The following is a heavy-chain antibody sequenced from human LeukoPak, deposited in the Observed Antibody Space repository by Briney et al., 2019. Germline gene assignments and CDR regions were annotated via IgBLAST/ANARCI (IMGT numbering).Heavy chain of an antibody. CDR2: ISFDGSNK. CDR3: AKTGGQWLVLYDY. V-gene: IGHV3-30*18. D-gene: IGHD6-19*01. CDR1: GFTFSTYA. J-gene: IGHJ4*02. Sequence: GGSLRLSCSASGFTFSTYAMHWVRQAPGKGLEWVAVISFDGSNKYYADSMKGRFSISRDNSKNTLYLQMNSLRAEDTAVYYCAKTGGQWLVLYDYWGQGTLVTVSS.